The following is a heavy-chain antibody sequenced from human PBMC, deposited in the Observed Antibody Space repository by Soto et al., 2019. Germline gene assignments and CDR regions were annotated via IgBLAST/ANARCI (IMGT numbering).Heavy chain of an antibody. Sequence: SETLSLTCTVSGGSVSSGSYSWSWIRQPPGKGLEWIGYIYYSGSTNYNPSLKSRVTISVDTSKNQFSLKLSSVTAADTAVYYCARDSLDTAMANYYYYYGMDVWGQGTTVTVSS. CDR1: GGSVSSGSYS. J-gene: IGHJ6*02. V-gene: IGHV4-61*01. CDR2: IYYSGST. CDR3: ARDSLDTAMANYYYYYGMDV. D-gene: IGHD5-18*01.